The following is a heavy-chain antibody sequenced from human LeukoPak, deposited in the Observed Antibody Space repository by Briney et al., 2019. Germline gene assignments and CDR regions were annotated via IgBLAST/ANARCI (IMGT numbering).Heavy chain of an antibody. V-gene: IGHV3-30*04. CDR2: ISYDGSNK. Sequence: PGGSLRLSCAASGFTFSSYAMHWVRQAPGKGLEWVAVISYDGSNKYYADSVKGRFTISRDNSKNTLYLQMNSLRAEDTAVYYCARDAGYVRFDFWGQGTLATVSS. D-gene: IGHD5-18*01. CDR1: GFTFSSYA. J-gene: IGHJ4*02. CDR3: ARDAGYVRFDF.